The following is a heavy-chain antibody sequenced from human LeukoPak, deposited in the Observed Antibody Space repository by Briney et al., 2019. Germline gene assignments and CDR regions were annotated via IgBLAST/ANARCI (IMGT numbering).Heavy chain of an antibody. CDR3: ARILLYSSSWPYQFEH. D-gene: IGHD6-13*01. CDR2: IYYSGST. Sequence: SETLSLTCTVSGGSISSYYWSWIRQPPGKGLEWIGYIYYSGSTNYNPSLKSRVTISVDTSKNQFSLKLSSVTAADTAVYYCARILLYSSSWPYQFEHWGQGTLVTVSS. CDR1: GGSISSYY. V-gene: IGHV4-59*01. J-gene: IGHJ1*01.